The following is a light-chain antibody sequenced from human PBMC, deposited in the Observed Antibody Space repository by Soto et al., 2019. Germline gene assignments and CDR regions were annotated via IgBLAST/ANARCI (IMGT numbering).Light chain of an antibody. J-gene: IGKJ4*01. CDR2: LAS. CDR3: QQYHSYPLT. V-gene: IGKV1-5*03. CDR1: QSISSW. Sequence: DIQMTQSPSTLSASVGDRVTITCRASQSISSWLAWYQQKPGKAPKLLIFLASTLESGVASRFSGSGSGAEFTLTISSLQPDDSATYYCQQYHSYPLTFGGGTKVEIK.